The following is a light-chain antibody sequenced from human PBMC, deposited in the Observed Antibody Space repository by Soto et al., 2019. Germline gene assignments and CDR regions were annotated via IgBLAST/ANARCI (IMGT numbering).Light chain of an antibody. J-gene: IGKJ1*01. CDR1: QSVSSY. Sequence: EIVLTQSPATLSLSPGERATLSCRASQSVSSYLAWYQQKPGQAPRLLIYDASNRVTGIPARISGSGSGTDFTLTISSREPEDFAVYYCQQRSNWPPTFGQGTKVEIK. CDR2: DAS. CDR3: QQRSNWPPT. V-gene: IGKV3-11*01.